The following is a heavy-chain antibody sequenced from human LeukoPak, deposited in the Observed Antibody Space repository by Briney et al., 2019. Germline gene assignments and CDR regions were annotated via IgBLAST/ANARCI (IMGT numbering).Heavy chain of an antibody. J-gene: IGHJ4*02. CDR2: ISAYNGNT. V-gene: IGHV1-18*01. D-gene: IGHD6-13*01. Sequence: ASVKVSCKASGYSFTSYGISWVRQAPGQGLEWMGWISAYNGNTNYAQKLQGRVTMTTDTSTSTAYMELRSLRSDDTAVYYCARDHIAAAGGLVDYWGQGTLVTVSS. CDR3: ARDHIAAAGGLVDY. CDR1: GYSFTSYG.